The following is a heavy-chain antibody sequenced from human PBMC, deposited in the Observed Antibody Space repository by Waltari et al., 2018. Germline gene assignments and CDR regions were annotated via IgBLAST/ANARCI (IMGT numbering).Heavy chain of an antibody. J-gene: IGHJ3*02. CDR3: ARTYSSSWWTDAFDI. V-gene: IGHV1-69*02. CDR2: IIPILGIA. Sequence: QVQLVQSGAEVKKPGSSVKVSCKASGGTFSSYTNSWVRQAPGQGLEWMGRIIPILGIANYAQKFQGRVTITADKSTSTAYMELSSLRSEDTAVYYCARTYSSSWWTDAFDIWGQGTMVTVSS. CDR1: GGTFSSYT. D-gene: IGHD6-13*01.